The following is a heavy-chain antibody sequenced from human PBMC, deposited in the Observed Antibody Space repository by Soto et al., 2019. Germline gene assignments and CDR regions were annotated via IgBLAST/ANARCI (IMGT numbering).Heavy chain of an antibody. V-gene: IGHV4-59*08. J-gene: IGHJ5*02. CDR2: IYYSGST. CDR3: ARSPYAVSEGFDP. Sequence: SETLSLTCTVSGGSISSYYWSWIRQPPGKGLEWIGYIYYSGSTNYNPSLKSRVTISVDTSKNQFSLKLSSVTAADTAVYYCARSPYAVSEGFDPWGQGTLVTVSS. D-gene: IGHD3-10*01. CDR1: GGSISSYY.